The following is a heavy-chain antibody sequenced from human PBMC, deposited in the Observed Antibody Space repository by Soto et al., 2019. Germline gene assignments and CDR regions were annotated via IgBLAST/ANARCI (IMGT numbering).Heavy chain of an antibody. V-gene: IGHV3-48*01. CDR1: GFTFNDFD. CDR2: ISTTGVI. D-gene: IGHD2-15*01. CDR3: AKGEWSYCRGGSCYYFDY. Sequence: GGSLRLSCAGSGFTFNDFDMNWVRQAPGKGLEWISYISTTGVIFYADSVMGRFTVSRDTSKNSLYLQMSSLRSEDTAVYYCAKGEWSYCRGGSCYYFDYWGQGTVVTVSS. J-gene: IGHJ4*02.